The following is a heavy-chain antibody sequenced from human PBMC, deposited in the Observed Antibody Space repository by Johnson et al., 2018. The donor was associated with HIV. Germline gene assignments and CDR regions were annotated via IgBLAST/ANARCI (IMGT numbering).Heavy chain of an antibody. V-gene: IGHV3-66*01. D-gene: IGHD3-22*01. J-gene: IGHJ3*02. CDR3: AKDFYHYDSSGYSAFDM. Sequence: VQLVESGGGLVQPGRSLTLSCAASGFTVSSNYMSWVRQAPGKGLEWVSVIYSGGSTSYADSVKGRFTISRDNSKNTLYLQMNSLTAEDTAVYYCAKDFYHYDSSGYSAFDMWGQGTMVTVSS. CDR2: IYSGGST. CDR1: GFTVSSNY.